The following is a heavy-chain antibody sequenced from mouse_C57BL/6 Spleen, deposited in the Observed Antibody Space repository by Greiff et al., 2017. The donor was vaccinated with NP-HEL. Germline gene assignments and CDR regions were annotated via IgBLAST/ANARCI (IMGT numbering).Heavy chain of an antibody. J-gene: IGHJ2*01. Sequence: QVQLKQSGPGLVQPSQSLSITCTVSGFSLTSYGVHWVRQSPGKGLEWLGVIWSGGSTDYNAAFISRLSISKDNSKSQVFFKMNSLQADDTAIYYCARGTWCFDYWGQGTTLTVSS. CDR1: GFSLTSYG. CDR2: IWSGGST. V-gene: IGHV2-2*01. D-gene: IGHD2-14*01. CDR3: ARGTWCFDY.